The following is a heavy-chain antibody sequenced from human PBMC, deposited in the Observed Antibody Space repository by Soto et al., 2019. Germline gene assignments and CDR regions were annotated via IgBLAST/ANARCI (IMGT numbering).Heavy chain of an antibody. D-gene: IGHD6-13*01. J-gene: IGHJ5*02. CDR1: GFTFSSYS. CDR3: ARDTPRMQQLAPRWFDP. V-gene: IGHV3-48*01. Sequence: GGSLRLSCAASGFTFSSYSMNWVRQAPGKGLEWVSYISSSSSTIYYADSVKGRFTISRDNAKNSLYLQMNSLRAEDTAVYYCARDTPRMQQLAPRWFDPWGQGTLVTVSS. CDR2: ISSSSSTI.